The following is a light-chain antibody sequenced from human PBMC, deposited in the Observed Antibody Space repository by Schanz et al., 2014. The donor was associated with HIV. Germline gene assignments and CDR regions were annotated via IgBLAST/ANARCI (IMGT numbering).Light chain of an antibody. J-gene: IGLJ3*02. V-gene: IGLV1-47*01. Sequence: QSVLTQPPSVSAAPGQKVTISCSGSSSNIGNNYVSWYQQLPGTAPKLLIYKDTHRPSGVPDRFSGSKSGTSASLAISGLQSEDEADYYCTTWDDSLNGWVFGGGTKLTVL. CDR1: SSNIGNNY. CDR2: KDT. CDR3: TTWDDSLNGWV.